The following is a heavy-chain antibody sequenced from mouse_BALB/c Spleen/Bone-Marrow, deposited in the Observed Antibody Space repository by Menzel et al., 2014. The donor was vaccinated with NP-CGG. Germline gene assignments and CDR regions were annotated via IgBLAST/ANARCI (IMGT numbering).Heavy chain of an antibody. CDR3: ARERTGFDY. Sequence: EVKLVESGGGLVQPGGSRKLSCAASGFTFSYFGMHWVRQAPEKGLEWVAYISSGISIIYYADTVKGRFTISRDNPKNTLFLQMTSLRSEDTAMYYCARERTGFDYWGQGTTLTVSS. V-gene: IGHV5-17*02. J-gene: IGHJ2*01. CDR2: ISSGISII. D-gene: IGHD4-1*01. CDR1: GFTFSYFG.